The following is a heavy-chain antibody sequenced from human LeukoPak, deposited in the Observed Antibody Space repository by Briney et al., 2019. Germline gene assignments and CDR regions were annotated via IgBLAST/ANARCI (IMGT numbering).Heavy chain of an antibody. CDR3: ARGDILTGYRFDY. V-gene: IGHV3-23*01. J-gene: IGHJ4*02. CDR1: GFTFSSYA. CDR2: ISGSGGST. Sequence: PGGSLRLSCAASGFTFSSYAMSWVRQAPGKGLEWVSAISGSGGSTYYADSVKGRFTISRDNSKNTLYLQMNSLRAEDTAVYYCARGDILTGYRFDYWGQGTLVTVSS. D-gene: IGHD3-9*01.